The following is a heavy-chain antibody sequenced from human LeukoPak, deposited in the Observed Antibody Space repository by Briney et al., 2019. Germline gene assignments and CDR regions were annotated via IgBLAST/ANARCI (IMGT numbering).Heavy chain of an antibody. Sequence: GGSLRLSCAASGFTFSDYYMSWVRQDPGKGLVWVSFINPDGSTTNYADSVKGRFTISRDNAKNALYLQMNSLRAEDTAVYYCAKDLHYGSADYWGQGTLVTVSS. V-gene: IGHV3-74*01. CDR3: AKDLHYGSADY. CDR2: INPDGSTT. J-gene: IGHJ4*02. D-gene: IGHD3-10*01. CDR1: GFTFSDYY.